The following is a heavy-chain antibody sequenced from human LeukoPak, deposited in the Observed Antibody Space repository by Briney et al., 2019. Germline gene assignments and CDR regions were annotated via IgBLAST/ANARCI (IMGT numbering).Heavy chain of an antibody. CDR2: ISAYNGNT. J-gene: IGHJ4*02. CDR3: ARDPDGPYCSGGSCYGY. CDR1: GYTFTSYG. D-gene: IGHD2-15*01. V-gene: IGHV1-18*01. Sequence: ASVKVSCKASGYTFTSYGISWVRQAPGQGLKWMGWISAYNGNTNYAQKLQGGVTMTTDTSTSTAYMELRSLRSDDTAVYYCARDPDGPYCSGGSCYGYWGQGTLVTVSS.